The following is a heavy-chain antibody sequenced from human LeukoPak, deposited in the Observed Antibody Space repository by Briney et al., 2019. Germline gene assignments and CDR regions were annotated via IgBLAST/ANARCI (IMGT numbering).Heavy chain of an antibody. V-gene: IGHV3-30*03. CDR3: ARDPGHYGSGSYYGY. J-gene: IGHJ4*02. D-gene: IGHD3-10*01. CDR1: GFTFSSYG. CDR2: ISYDGSNK. Sequence: PGGSLRLSCAASGFTFSSYGMHWVRQAPGKGLEWVAVISYDGSNKYYADSVKGRFTISRDNSKNTLYLQMNSLRAEDTAVYYCARDPGHYGSGSYYGYWGQGTLVTISS.